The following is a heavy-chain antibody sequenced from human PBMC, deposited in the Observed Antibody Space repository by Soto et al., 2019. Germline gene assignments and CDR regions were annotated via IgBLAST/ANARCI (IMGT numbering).Heavy chain of an antibody. J-gene: IGHJ4*02. V-gene: IGHV4-59*01. CDR2: IYYLGST. D-gene: IGHD3-10*01. Sequence: TSETLSLTCSVSGGSMSEYFWSWIRQSPGKGLEWIGYIYYLGSTDYNPSLKSRVTISVDTSKRQFSLRLTSVTAADTAVYYCARDGYDGSGSPYPAYWGPGTQVTVSS. CDR1: GGSMSEYF. CDR3: ARDGYDGSGSPYPAY.